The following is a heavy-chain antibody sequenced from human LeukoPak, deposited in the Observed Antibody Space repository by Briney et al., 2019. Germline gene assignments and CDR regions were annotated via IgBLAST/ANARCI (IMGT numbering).Heavy chain of an antibody. CDR2: ISGSGGST. CDR3: AKDGKGIAAAGTPY. Sequence: GGSLRLTCAASGFTFSSYAMSWVRQAPGKGLEWVSAISGSGGSTYYAGSVKGRFTISRDNSKNTLYLQMNSLRAEDTAVYYCAKDGKGIAAAGTPYWGQGTLVTVSS. D-gene: IGHD6-13*01. CDR1: GFTFSSYA. J-gene: IGHJ4*02. V-gene: IGHV3-23*01.